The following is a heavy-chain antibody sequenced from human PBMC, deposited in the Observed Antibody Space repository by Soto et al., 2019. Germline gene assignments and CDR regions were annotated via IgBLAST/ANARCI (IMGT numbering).Heavy chain of an antibody. V-gene: IGHV3-48*01. D-gene: IGHD2-15*01. J-gene: IGHJ4*02. CDR1: AITYSGHS. CDR2: ISCNKSTI. CDR3: AKERSGYCSGGSCPSSFGY. Sequence: GGTLRLSCAASAITYSGHSMNWVRPAPDKELEWGAYISCNKSTIYYADSVKGRFTISRDNSKNTLYLQMNSLRAEDTAVYYCAKERSGYCSGGSCPSSFGYWGQGTLVTVSS.